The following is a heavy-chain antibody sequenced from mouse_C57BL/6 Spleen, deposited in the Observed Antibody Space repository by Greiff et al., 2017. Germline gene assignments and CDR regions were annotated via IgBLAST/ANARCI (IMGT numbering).Heavy chain of an antibody. V-gene: IGHV1-9*01. D-gene: IGHD1-1*01. Sequence: VQLQQSGAELMKPGASVKLSCKATGYTFTGYWIEWVKQRPGHGLEWIGEILPGSGSTNYNEKFKGKATFTADTSSNTAYMQLSSLTTEDSAIYYCARYFYYGSSYDYAMDYWGQGTSVTVSS. J-gene: IGHJ4*01. CDR1: GYTFTGYW. CDR3: ARYFYYGSSYDYAMDY. CDR2: ILPGSGST.